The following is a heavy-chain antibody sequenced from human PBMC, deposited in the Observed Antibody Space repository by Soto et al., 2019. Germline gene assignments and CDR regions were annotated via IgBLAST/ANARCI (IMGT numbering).Heavy chain of an antibody. Sequence: GGSLRLSCAASGFTFSSYGMHWVRQAPGKGLEWVAVISYDGSNKYYADSVKGRFTISRDNSKNTLYLQMNSLRAEDTAVYYCAKDSGLHSGYDYGIGYWGQGTLVTVSS. CDR2: ISYDGSNK. CDR1: GFTFSSYG. D-gene: IGHD5-12*01. J-gene: IGHJ4*02. V-gene: IGHV3-30*18. CDR3: AKDSGLHSGYDYGIGY.